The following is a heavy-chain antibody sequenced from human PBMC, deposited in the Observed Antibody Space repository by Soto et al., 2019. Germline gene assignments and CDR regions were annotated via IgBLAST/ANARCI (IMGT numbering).Heavy chain of an antibody. CDR2: ISSSGSTI. CDR3: ARDQSRITMVRGVIPFDY. D-gene: IGHD3-10*01. CDR1: GFTFSSYE. Sequence: EVQLVESGGGLVQPGGSLRLSCAASGFTFSSYEMNWVRQAPGKGLEWVSYISSSGSTIYYADSVKGRFTISRDNAKNSLXXQMNSLRAEDTAVYYCARDQSRITMVRGVIPFDYWGQGTLVTVSS. V-gene: IGHV3-48*03. J-gene: IGHJ4*02.